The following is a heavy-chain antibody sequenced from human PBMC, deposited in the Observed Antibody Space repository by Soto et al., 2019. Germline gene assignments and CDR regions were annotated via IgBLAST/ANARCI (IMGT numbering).Heavy chain of an antibody. V-gene: IGHV4-59*01. J-gene: IGHJ3*02. D-gene: IGHD2-8*01. CDR1: GGSISSYY. CDR3: ARDSLYCTNGVCYTDAFDI. CDR2: IYYSGST. Sequence: SETLSLTCTVSGGSISSYYWSWIRQPPGKGLEWIGYIYYSGSTNYNPSLKSRVTISVDTSKNQFSLKLSSVTAADTAVYYCARDSLYCTNGVCYTDAFDIWGQGTMVTV.